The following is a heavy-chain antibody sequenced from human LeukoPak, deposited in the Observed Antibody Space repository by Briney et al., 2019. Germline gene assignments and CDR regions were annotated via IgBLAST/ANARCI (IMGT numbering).Heavy chain of an antibody. Sequence: SQTLSLTCTVSGGSISSGTYYWGWIRHPPGKGLEWMASLHYSGSTYYNASLKIRISISVDTSRNQFSLRLRFLTAADTDVYYCARLGYCSSTSCYADNWGQGTLVTVSS. CDR3: ARLGYCSSTSCYADN. D-gene: IGHD2-2*01. V-gene: IGHV4-39*01. CDR1: GGSISSGTYY. J-gene: IGHJ4*02. CDR2: LHYSGST.